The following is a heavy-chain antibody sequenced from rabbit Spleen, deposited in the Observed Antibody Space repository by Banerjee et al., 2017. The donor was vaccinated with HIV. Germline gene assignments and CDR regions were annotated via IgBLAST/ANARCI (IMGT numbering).Heavy chain of an antibody. CDR2: IDAGSSAFS. Sequence: QSLEESGGGLVQPEGSLTLTCTASGISFGISDYMCWVRQAPGKGLEWIACIDAGSSAFSYFASWAKGRFTISKTSSTTVTLQMTSLTAADTATYFCAREKSGNHGHDLWGPGTLVTVS. CDR3: AREKSGNHGHDL. CDR1: GISFGISDY. V-gene: IGHV1S40*01. D-gene: IGHD3-1*01. J-gene: IGHJ4*01.